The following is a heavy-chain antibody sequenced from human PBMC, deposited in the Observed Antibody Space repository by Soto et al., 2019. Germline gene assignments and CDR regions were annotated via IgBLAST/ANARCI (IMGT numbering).Heavy chain of an antibody. D-gene: IGHD3-22*01. V-gene: IGHV3-33*01. CDR2: VWYDGSSK. Sequence: PGGSLILSCEASGFTFSNFGMNWVGQAPGKGLEWVARVWYDGSSKYYVDSVKGRFTISRDNSKETVYLQMNSLRAEDTAVYYCARGPYYYDSSGPLGGMDVWGQGTTVTVSS. CDR1: GFTFSNFG. J-gene: IGHJ6*02. CDR3: ARGPYYYDSSGPLGGMDV.